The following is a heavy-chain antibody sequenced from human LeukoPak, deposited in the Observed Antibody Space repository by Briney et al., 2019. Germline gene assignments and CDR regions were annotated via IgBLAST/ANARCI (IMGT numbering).Heavy chain of an antibody. V-gene: IGHV4-61*01. Sequence: PSETLSLTCTVSGGSVSSGSYYWSWIRQPPGKGLEWIGYIYYSGSTNYNPSLKSRVTISVDTSKNQFSLKLSSVTAADMAVYYCAREAGIAAAGTGVGTFDYWGQGTLVTVSS. CDR2: IYYSGST. D-gene: IGHD6-13*01. CDR3: AREAGIAAAGTGVGTFDY. J-gene: IGHJ4*02. CDR1: GGSVSSGSYY.